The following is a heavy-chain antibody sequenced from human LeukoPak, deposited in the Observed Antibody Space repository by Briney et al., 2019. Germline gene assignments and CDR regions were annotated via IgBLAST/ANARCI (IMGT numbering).Heavy chain of an antibody. Sequence: SETLSLTCTVSGGSISSGDYYWSWIRQHPGKGLEWIGYIYYRGSTYYNPSLKSRVTISVDTSKNQFSLKLSSVTAADTAVYYCARDIGVAAAATGFDPWGQGTLVTVSS. CDR1: GGSISSGDYY. J-gene: IGHJ5*02. CDR3: ARDIGVAAAATGFDP. CDR2: IYYRGST. D-gene: IGHD6-13*01. V-gene: IGHV4-31*03.